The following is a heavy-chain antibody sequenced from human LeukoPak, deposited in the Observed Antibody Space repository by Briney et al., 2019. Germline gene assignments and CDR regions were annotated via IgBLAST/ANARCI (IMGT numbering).Heavy chain of an antibody. Sequence: SETLSLTCTVSGGSISSYYWSWIRQPPGKGLEWIGYIYYSGSTNYNPSLKSRVTISVDTSKNQFSLKLSSVTAADTAVYYCARGRAAAARVFDYWGQGTLVTVSS. J-gene: IGHJ4*02. D-gene: IGHD6-13*01. CDR3: ARGRAAAARVFDY. CDR2: IYYSGST. CDR1: GGSISSYY. V-gene: IGHV4-59*12.